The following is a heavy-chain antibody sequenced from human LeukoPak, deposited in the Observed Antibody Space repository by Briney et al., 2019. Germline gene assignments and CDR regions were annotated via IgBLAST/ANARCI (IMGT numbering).Heavy chain of an antibody. Sequence: GESLKISCKGSGYSFTSYWIGWVRQMPGKGLEWMGIIYPGDSDTRYSPSFQGQVTISADKPISTAYLQWSSLKAADTPMYYCAVNDDSGGNLNAFDIWGQGTLVTVSS. CDR1: GYSFTSYW. V-gene: IGHV5-51*04. D-gene: IGHD4-23*01. CDR2: IYPGDSDT. CDR3: AVNDDSGGNLNAFDI. J-gene: IGHJ3*02.